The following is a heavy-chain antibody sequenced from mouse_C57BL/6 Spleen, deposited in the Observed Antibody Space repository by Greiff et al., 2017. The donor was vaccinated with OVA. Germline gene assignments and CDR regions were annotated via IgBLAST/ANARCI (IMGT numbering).Heavy chain of an antibody. D-gene: IGHD1-1*02. CDR3: ARCGCGGVRDYFDY. V-gene: IGHV1-26*01. CDR2: INPYNGGT. Sequence: EVQLQQSGPELVMPGASVKISCKASGYTFTDYYMNWVKQSPGQSLEWIGDINPYNGGTNYNQKFKGKATLTVDKSSSTAYMELLSLTSETSEVYDGARCGCGGVRDYFDYWGQGTTLTVSA. CDR1: GYTFTDYY. J-gene: IGHJ2*01.